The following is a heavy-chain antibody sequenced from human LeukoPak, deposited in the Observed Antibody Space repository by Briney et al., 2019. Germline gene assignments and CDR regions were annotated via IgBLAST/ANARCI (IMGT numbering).Heavy chain of an antibody. D-gene: IGHD2/OR15-2a*01. Sequence: ASVKVSCKASGYTFTSYYMHWVRQAPGQGLEWMGWINPNSGGTNYAQKFQGRVTMTRDTSISTAYMELSRLRSDDTAVYYCARDYTTKDAFDIWAKGQWSPSLQ. CDR2: INPNSGGT. V-gene: IGHV1-2*02. CDR3: ARDYTTKDAFDI. CDR1: GYTFTSYY. J-gene: IGHJ3*02.